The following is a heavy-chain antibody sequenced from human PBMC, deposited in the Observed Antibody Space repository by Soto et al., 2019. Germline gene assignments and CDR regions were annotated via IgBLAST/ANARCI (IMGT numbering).Heavy chain of an antibody. V-gene: IGHV1-18*01. Sequence: GAAVKVSCKASGYTFTNYGVTWVRQAPGQGLEWMGWISAYNGHINYAQKFQGRVTMTTDTSTTTAHMELRSLKSDDTAVYYCARDGSKSIVRGVKGDYWGQGTLVTVSS. CDR1: GYTFTNYG. D-gene: IGHD3-10*01. J-gene: IGHJ4*02. CDR2: ISAYNGHI. CDR3: ARDGSKSIVRGVKGDY.